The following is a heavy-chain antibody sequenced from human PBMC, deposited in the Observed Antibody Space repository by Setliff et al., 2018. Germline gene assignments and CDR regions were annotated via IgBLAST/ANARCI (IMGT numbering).Heavy chain of an antibody. CDR3: ARTPPNRGLSNGWYVDY. CDR1: GYTFTSYS. Sequence: ASVKVSCKASGYTFTSYSITWVRQAPGRGLEWLGWISGYSGDTSYAQKFQDRVTLTTDTPTTTAYMDLRGLRSDDTAVYYCARTPPNRGLSNGWYVDYWGQGALVTVSS. V-gene: IGHV1-18*01. J-gene: IGHJ4*02. D-gene: IGHD6-19*01. CDR2: ISGYSGDT.